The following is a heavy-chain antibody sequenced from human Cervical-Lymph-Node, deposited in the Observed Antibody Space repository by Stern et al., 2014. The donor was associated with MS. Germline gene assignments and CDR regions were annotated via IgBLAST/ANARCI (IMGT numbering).Heavy chain of an antibody. CDR1: GDSITNDDHF. J-gene: IGHJ5*02. CDR3: ARTDILLLDL. V-gene: IGHV4-30-4*01. D-gene: IGHD3-10*01. CDR2: ISYRGSS. Sequence: QVQLQESGPGLVRPSQTLSLTCTVSGDSITNDDHFWSWVRQAPGKGLEWIGYISYRGSSYFHPSLKSRATMSVDTSKNQVSLRLKSVTAADTAVYYCARTDILLLDLWGQGALVTVSS.